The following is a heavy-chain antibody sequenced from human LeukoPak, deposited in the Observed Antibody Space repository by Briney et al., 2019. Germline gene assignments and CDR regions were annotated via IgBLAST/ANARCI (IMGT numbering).Heavy chain of an antibody. D-gene: IGHD6-6*01. CDR1: GFTFSSYA. J-gene: IGHJ4*02. V-gene: IGHV3-23*01. Sequence: GGSLRLPCAASGFTFSSYAMSWVRQASGKGLEWVSAISGSGGSTYYADSVKGRFTISRDNSKNTLYLQMNSLRAEDTAVHYCAKDKGRGPSIAARGGFDYWGQGTLVTVSS. CDR2: ISGSGGST. CDR3: AKDKGRGPSIAARGGFDY.